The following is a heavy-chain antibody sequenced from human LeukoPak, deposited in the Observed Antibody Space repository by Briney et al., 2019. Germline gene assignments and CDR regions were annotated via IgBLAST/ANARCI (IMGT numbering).Heavy chain of an antibody. Sequence: GGSLRLSCAASGFDLNDYTMHWVRQAPGKGLEWVALLNWEGETTYYADSVRGRSIISRDISRDSLYLQMDSLRSEDTAFYYCTRDSEPRREAAAGLDHWGQGTLVTVSS. D-gene: IGHD6-13*01. V-gene: IGHV3-43*01. CDR2: LNWEGETT. J-gene: IGHJ4*02. CDR1: GFDLNDYT. CDR3: TRDSEPRREAAAGLDH.